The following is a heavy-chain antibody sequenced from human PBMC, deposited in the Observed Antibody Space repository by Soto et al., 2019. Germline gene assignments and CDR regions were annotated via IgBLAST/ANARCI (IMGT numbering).Heavy chain of an antibody. D-gene: IGHD3-22*01. CDR2: ISSSSNYI. CDR1: GFTLSSYS. CDR3: ARTYYDSSGYFDY. J-gene: IGHJ4*02. Sequence: KAGGSLRLSCAASGFTLSSYSMNWVRQAPGKGLVWVSSISSSSNYIYYADSVKGRFTISRDNAKNSLYLQMNALRAEDTAVYYCARTYYDSSGYFDYWGQGTLVTVSS. V-gene: IGHV3-21*01.